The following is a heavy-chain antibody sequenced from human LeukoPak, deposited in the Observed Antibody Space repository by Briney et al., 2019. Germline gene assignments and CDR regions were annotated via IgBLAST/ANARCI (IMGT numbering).Heavy chain of an antibody. D-gene: IGHD2-21*02. CDR3: ARGGRCGGDCNYDY. CDR2: IWYDGSNK. Sequence: GRSLRLSCAASGFTFSSYGMHWVRQAPGKGLEWVAVIWYDGSNKYYADSVMGRFTISRDNSKDTLYLQMNSLRAEDTAVYYCARGGRCGGDCNYDYWGQGTLVTVSS. CDR1: GFTFSSYG. J-gene: IGHJ4*02. V-gene: IGHV3-33*01.